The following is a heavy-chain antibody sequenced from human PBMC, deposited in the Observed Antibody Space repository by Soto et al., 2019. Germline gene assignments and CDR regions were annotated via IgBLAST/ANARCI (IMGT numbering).Heavy chain of an antibody. CDR2: IYWNDDK. V-gene: IGHV2-5*01. D-gene: IGHD3-22*01. CDR1: GFSLSTSGVG. J-gene: IGHJ4*02. Sequence: QITLKESGPTLVNPTQTLTLTCTFSGFSLSTSGVGVGWIRQPPGKALEWLALIYWNDDKRYSPSLKSRLTITKDTSKSQVVLTMTNMEPVDTSTYYCAHTTYYYDSSGYYYVDYWGQGTLVTVSS. CDR3: AHTTYYYDSSGYYYVDY.